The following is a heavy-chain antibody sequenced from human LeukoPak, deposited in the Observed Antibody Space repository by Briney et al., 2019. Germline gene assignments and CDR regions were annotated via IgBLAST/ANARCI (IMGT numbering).Heavy chain of an antibody. D-gene: IGHD1-26*01. CDR1: GYTFTGYY. V-gene: IGHV1-8*03. CDR3: ASSTGRTLAFDV. Sequence: ASVKVSCKASGYTFTGYYMHWVRQAPGQGLEWMVWMSPSNGNTGFAQKFQGRVTLTWNTSITTAYMELSSLRSEDTAVYYCASSTGRTLAFDVWGQGTMVSVSS. CDR2: MSPSNGNT. J-gene: IGHJ3*01.